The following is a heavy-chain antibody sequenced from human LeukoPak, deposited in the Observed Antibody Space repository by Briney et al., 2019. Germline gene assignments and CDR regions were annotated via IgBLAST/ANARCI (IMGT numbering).Heavy chain of an antibody. D-gene: IGHD3-22*01. Sequence: SETLPLTCTVSGDSISTSSYYWGWIRQPPGKGLEWLGSIYYSGSTFYNPSLKSRVTISVDTSKNQFSLHLYSVTAADTAVFYCATSYYYDYRQIDYWGQGTLVTVSS. J-gene: IGHJ4*02. CDR3: ATSYYYDYRQIDY. CDR2: IYYSGST. CDR1: GDSISTSSYY. V-gene: IGHV4-39*01.